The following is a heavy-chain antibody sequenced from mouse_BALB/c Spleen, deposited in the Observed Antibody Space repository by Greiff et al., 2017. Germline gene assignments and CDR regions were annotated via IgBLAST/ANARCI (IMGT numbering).Heavy chain of an antibody. CDR1: GYTFTSYY. J-gene: IGHJ4*01. CDR3: ARDENWGAMDY. D-gene: IGHD4-1*01. Sequence: VKLVESGPELVKPGASVRISCKASGYTFTSYYIHWVKQRPGQGLEWIGWIYPGNVNTKYNEKFKGKATLTADKSSSTAYMQLSSLTSEDSAVYFCARDENWGAMDYWGQGTSVTVSS. CDR2: IYPGNVNT. V-gene: IGHV1S56*01.